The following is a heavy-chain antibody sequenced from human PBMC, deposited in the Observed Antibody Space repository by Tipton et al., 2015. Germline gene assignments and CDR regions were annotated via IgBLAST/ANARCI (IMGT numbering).Heavy chain of an antibody. CDR3: ARDRTVSHYYYYGIDV. J-gene: IGHJ6*02. CDR1: GGSISSGGYS. D-gene: IGHD3/OR15-3a*01. CDR2: IYYSGST. Sequence: TLSLTCTVSGGSISSGGYSWSWIRQHPGKGLEWIGYIYYSGSTYYNPSLESRVSISVDMSNNQFSLNLTSVTAADTAVYYCARDRTVSHYYYYGIDVWGQGTTVTVS. V-gene: IGHV4-31*03.